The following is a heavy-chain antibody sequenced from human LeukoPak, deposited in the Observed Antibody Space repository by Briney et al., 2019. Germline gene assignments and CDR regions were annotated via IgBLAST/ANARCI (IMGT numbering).Heavy chain of an antibody. CDR1: GGSFSGYY. CDR2: INHSGST. D-gene: IGHD2-2*01. Sequence: KPSETLSLTCAVYGGSFSGYYWSWIRQPPGKGLEWIGEINHSGSTNYNPSLKSRVTISVDTSKNQFSLKLSSVTAADTTVYYWASFPSRRSRRYWVKNYFDYWGQGTLVTVSS. V-gene: IGHV4-34*01. CDR3: ASFPSRRSRRYWVKNYFDY. J-gene: IGHJ4*02.